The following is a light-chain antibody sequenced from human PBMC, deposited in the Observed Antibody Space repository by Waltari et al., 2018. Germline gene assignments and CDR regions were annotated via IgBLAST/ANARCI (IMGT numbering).Light chain of an antibody. CDR1: QSLLHRTGNNY. CDR3: MQSLLALWT. CDR2: LGS. Sequence: DIVMTQSPFSLPVTPGEPASISCRSRQSLLHRTGNNYLDWYLPKPGQSPQLLFYLGSYRASGVLDRVSASGSGTDYTLKVSRVEAEDVGVYYCMQSLLALWTFGQGTKVEIK. J-gene: IGKJ1*01. V-gene: IGKV2-28*01.